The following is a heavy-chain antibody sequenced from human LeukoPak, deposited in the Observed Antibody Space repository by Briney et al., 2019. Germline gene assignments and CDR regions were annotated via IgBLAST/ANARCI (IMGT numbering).Heavy chain of an antibody. CDR1: GGTFSSYA. V-gene: IGHV1-69*13. CDR2: IIPIFGTA. J-gene: IGHJ2*01. CDR3: ARDASRGYYDSSGYWRSYWYFDL. Sequence: GASVKVSCKASGGTFSSYAISWVRQAPGQGLEWMGGIIPIFGTANYAQKFQGRVTITAGESTSTAYMELSSLRSEDTAVYYCARDASRGYYDSSGYWRSYWYFDLWGRGTLVTVSS. D-gene: IGHD3-22*01.